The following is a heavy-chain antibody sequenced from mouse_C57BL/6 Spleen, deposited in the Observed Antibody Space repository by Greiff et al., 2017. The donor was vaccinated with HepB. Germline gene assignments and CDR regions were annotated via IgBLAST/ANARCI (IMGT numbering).Heavy chain of an antibody. CDR1: GYTFTDYY. V-gene: IGHV1-26*01. D-gene: IGHD1-1*01. J-gene: IGHJ4*01. Sequence: VQLQQSGPELVKPGASVKISCKASGYTFTDYYMNWVKQSHGKSLEWIGDINPNNGGTSYNQKFKGKATLTVDKSSSTAYMELRSLTSEDSAVYYWARGGTTVVAPYYYAMDYWGQGTSVTVSS. CDR2: INPNNGGT. CDR3: ARGGTTVVAPYYYAMDY.